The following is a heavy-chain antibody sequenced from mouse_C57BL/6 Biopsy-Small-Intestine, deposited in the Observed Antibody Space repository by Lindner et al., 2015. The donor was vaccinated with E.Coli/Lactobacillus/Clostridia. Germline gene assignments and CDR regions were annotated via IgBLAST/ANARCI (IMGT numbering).Heavy chain of an antibody. Sequence: VQLQESGAELVRPGASVKLSCTASGLNIKDSLLHWVKQRPEQGLEWIGWIDPEDGETKYDPKVQDKATITADTSSNTAYLQLSSLTSEDTALYYCARELGLAYWGQGTLVTVSA. CDR3: ARELGLAY. V-gene: IGHV14-1*01. CDR1: GLNIKDSL. D-gene: IGHD4-1*01. CDR2: IDPEDGET. J-gene: IGHJ3*01.